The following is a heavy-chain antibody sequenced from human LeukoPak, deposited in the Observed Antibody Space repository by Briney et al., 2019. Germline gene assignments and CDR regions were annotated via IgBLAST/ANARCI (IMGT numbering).Heavy chain of an antibody. V-gene: IGHV4-59*01. Sequence: SETLSLTCTVSGGSISSYHWSWIRQPPGKGLECIGYIYSSGSTNYNPSLKSRVTISVDTSKNQFSLKLSSVTAADTAVYHCARGLGYYDSSVGYWGREPWSPSPQ. CDR3: ARGLGYYDSSVGY. J-gene: IGHJ4*02. CDR2: IYSSGST. CDR1: GGSISSYH. D-gene: IGHD3-22*01.